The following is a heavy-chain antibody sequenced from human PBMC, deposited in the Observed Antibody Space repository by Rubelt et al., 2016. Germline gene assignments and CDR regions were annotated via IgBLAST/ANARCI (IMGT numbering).Heavy chain of an antibody. J-gene: IGHJ5*02. CDR3: VRRGFDFMSGSVS. CDR2: LYYSEST. V-gene: IGHV4-39*01. Sequence: QLQLQESGPGLVKPSETLSLTCAVSGDPISSNNYYWGWVRQPPGKGLEWIGSLYYSESTYYNPSLKSRVTISVDTSKNLLSLNLNSVTAADTAVYYCVRRGFDFMSGSVSWGQGTLVTVSP. D-gene: IGHD3-3*01. CDR1: GDPISSNNYY.